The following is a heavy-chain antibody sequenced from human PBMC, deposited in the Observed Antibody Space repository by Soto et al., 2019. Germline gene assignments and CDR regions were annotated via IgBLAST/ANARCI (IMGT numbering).Heavy chain of an antibody. Sequence: QVQLVESGGDLVKPGGSLRLSCAASGFTFSDYYMSWIRQAPGKGLEWVSYISSTSTYTDYADSVKGRFTISRDNAKNSLYLQMNSLRAEDTAVYYCARRVAGTSDCFDPWGQGTLVTVSS. V-gene: IGHV3-11*06. J-gene: IGHJ5*02. D-gene: IGHD6-19*01. CDR3: ARRVAGTSDCFDP. CDR2: ISSTSTYT. CDR1: GFTFSDYY.